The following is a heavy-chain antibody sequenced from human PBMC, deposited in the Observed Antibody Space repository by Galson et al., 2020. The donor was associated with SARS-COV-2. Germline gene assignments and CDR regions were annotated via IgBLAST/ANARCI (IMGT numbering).Heavy chain of an antibody. J-gene: IGHJ4*02. Sequence: GESLKISCAASGFTFSSYAMSWVRQAPGKGLEWVSAISGSGGSTYYADSVKGRFTISRDNSKNTLYLQMNSLRAEDTAVYYCAKYSAVVTPYWGQGTLVTVSS. CDR3: AKYSAVVTPY. CDR2: ISGSGGST. CDR1: GFTFSSYA. V-gene: IGHV3-23*01. D-gene: IGHD2-21*02.